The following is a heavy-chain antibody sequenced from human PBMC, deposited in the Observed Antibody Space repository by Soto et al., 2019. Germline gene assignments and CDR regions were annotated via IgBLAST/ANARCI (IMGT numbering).Heavy chain of an antibody. V-gene: IGHV3-64*01. CDR2: ISSNGGST. CDR1: GFTFSSYA. Sequence: GGSLRLSCAASGFTFSSYAMHWVRQAPGKGLEYVSAISSNGGSTYYANSVKGRFTISRDNSKNTLYLQMGSLRAEDMAVYYCARVATADSYYYYYYMDVWGKGTTVTVSS. J-gene: IGHJ6*03. D-gene: IGHD4-17*01. CDR3: ARVATADSYYYYYYMDV.